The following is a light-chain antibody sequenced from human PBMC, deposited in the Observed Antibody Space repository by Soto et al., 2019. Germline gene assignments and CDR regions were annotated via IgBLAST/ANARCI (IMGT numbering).Light chain of an antibody. J-gene: IGKJ1*01. CDR2: WAS. CDR3: QQYYGTLPT. CDR1: QTVLYSSNNKNY. V-gene: IGKV4-1*01. Sequence: DIVMTQSPDSLAVSLGERATINCKSSQTVLYSSNNKNYLAWYQQKPGQPPKMLIYWASTRESGVPDRFSASGSATDDPLTISSLQAEDVEVYYCQQYYGTLPTFGQGTKVEIK.